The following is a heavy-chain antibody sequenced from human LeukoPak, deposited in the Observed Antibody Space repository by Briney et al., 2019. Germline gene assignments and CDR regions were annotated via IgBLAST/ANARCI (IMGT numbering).Heavy chain of an antibody. J-gene: IGHJ4*02. D-gene: IGHD6-13*01. Sequence: ASVKVSCTVSGYTLTELSMHWVRQAPGKGLEWMGGFDSEDGETIYAQKFQGRVTMTENTSTDTAYMELGSLRSEDTAVYYCATRTSYSSPFDYWGQGTLVTVSS. V-gene: IGHV1-24*01. CDR1: GYTLTELS. CDR2: FDSEDGET. CDR3: ATRTSYSSPFDY.